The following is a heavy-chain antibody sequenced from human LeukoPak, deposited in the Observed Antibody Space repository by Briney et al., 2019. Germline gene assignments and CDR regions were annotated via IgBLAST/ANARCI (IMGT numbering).Heavy chain of an antibody. CDR1: GGSISSYY. V-gene: IGHV4-4*07. D-gene: IGHD7-27*01. CDR2: IYTSGST. CDR3: ARDPLTGDFDY. J-gene: IGHJ4*02. Sequence: SETLSLTCTVSGGSISSYYWSWIRQPAGEGLEWIGRIYTSGSTNYNPSLKSRVTMSVDTSKNQLSLKLSSVTAADTAVYYCARDPLTGDFDYWGQGTLVTVSS.